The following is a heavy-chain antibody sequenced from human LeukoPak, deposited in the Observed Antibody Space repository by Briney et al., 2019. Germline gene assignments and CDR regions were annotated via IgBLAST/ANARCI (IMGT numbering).Heavy chain of an antibody. CDR2: ISPNSGGT. Sequence: ASVKVSCRASGYTLTGYYMHWVRQAPGQGLEWMGWISPNSGGTNSAQKFQGRVTLSRDTSISTAYMELNRLTTDDTAVYYCAREGRGTGDFGAFDIWGQGTLVTVSS. V-gene: IGHV1-2*02. CDR3: AREGRGTGDFGAFDI. J-gene: IGHJ3*02. CDR1: GYTLTGYY. D-gene: IGHD7-27*01.